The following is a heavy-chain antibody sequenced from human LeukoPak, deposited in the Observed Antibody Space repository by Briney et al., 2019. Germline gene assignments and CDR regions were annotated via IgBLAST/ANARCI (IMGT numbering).Heavy chain of an antibody. CDR1: GFTLSSYA. Sequence: GGSLRLSCAAYGFTLSSYARSWVRQAPGKGLEWVSLINDSGGNTYYADSEKGRFTISRENYKKTLFMQMSSLRAEDTAVYYCAKTSAGIRGGYFDYWGQGTLVTVSS. D-gene: IGHD3-10*01. CDR2: INDSGGNT. J-gene: IGHJ4*02. CDR3: AKTSAGIRGGYFDY. V-gene: IGHV3-23*01.